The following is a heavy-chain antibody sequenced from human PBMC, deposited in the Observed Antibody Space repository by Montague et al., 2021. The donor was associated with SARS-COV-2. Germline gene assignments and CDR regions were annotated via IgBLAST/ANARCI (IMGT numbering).Heavy chain of an antibody. CDR1: GVSIGSNNW. D-gene: IGHD2-15*01. V-gene: IGHV4-4*02. CDR3: ARGLGCSGGRCYGDWLDP. J-gene: IGHJ5*02. Sequence: SETLSLTCAVSGVSIGSNNWWSWVRQPPGKGLVWIGEIYHSGSTNYNPSLKSRVTISVDKSKNQFSLKMSSVTAADTAVFYCARGLGCSGGRCYGDWLDPGGRGTRGTVSS. CDR2: IYHSGST.